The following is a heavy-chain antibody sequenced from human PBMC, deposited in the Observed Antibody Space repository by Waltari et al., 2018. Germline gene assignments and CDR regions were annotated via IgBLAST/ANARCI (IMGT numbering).Heavy chain of an antibody. Sequence: EVQLVQSGAEVKKPGATVKISCTASGYTFTDYYMHWVQQAPGRGLEWMGRVDPEDGESVYAERFQDRVTITADTSTATAYMELSGLKSEDTAVYYCATMGGGLDYSPYIDVWGEGTTVTVSS. CDR2: VDPEDGES. CDR1: GYTFTDYY. V-gene: IGHV1-69-2*01. D-gene: IGHD3-10*01. J-gene: IGHJ6*03. CDR3: ATMGGGLDYSPYIDV.